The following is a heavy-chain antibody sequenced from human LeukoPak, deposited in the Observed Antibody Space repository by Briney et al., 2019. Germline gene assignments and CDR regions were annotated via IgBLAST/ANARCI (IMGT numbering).Heavy chain of an antibody. Sequence: SETLSLTCAVYGGSFSGYYWSWIRHPPGKGLEWIGEINHSGSTNYNPSLKSRVTISVDTSKNQFSLNLNSVTAADTAMYYCASVRGYGYGYDYWGQGTLVSVSS. V-gene: IGHV4-34*01. CDR2: INHSGST. J-gene: IGHJ4*02. D-gene: IGHD5-18*01. CDR1: GGSFSGYY. CDR3: ASVRGYGYGYDY.